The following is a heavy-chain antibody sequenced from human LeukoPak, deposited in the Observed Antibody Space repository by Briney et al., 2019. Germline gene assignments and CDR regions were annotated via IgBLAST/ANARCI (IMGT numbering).Heavy chain of an antibody. J-gene: IGHJ4*02. CDR2: INHSGST. CDR1: GGSFSGYY. CDR3: ARAFYYYDSSGYFIPPYFDY. D-gene: IGHD3-22*01. Sequence: SETLSLTCAVYGGSFSGYYWSWIRQPPGKGLEWIGEINHSGSTNYNPSLKSRVTISVDTSKNQFSLKLSSATAADTAVYYCARAFYYYDSSGYFIPPYFDYWGQGTLVTVSS. V-gene: IGHV4-34*01.